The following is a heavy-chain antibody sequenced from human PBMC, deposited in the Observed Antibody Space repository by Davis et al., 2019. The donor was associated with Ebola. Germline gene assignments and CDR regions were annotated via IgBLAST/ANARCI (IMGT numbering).Heavy chain of an antibody. D-gene: IGHD3-16*01. CDR2: INSDGSSI. V-gene: IGHV3-74*01. CDR1: GFTFTNYW. CDR3: ARAGEKRNGMDV. J-gene: IGHJ6*02. Sequence: GESLKISCAAFGFTFTNYWMHWVRQAPGKGLVRVSRINSDGSSINYADSVKGRFTISRDNAKNTLYLQMNSLRAEDTAVYYCARAGEKRNGMDVWGQGTTVTVSS.